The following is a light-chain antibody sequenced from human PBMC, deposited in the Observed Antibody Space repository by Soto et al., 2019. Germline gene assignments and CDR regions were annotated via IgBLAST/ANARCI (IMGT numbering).Light chain of an antibody. CDR1: QSVTSSY. V-gene: IGKV3-20*01. J-gene: IGKJ1*01. Sequence: EIVLTQSPGTLSLSPGERATLSCGAIQSVTSSYLAWYQQKPGQAPRLLIYGASSRATGIPDRFSGSGSGTDFTLTISRLEPEDFAVYYCQQYGSSPPTFGQGTKVEIK. CDR3: QQYGSSPPT. CDR2: GAS.